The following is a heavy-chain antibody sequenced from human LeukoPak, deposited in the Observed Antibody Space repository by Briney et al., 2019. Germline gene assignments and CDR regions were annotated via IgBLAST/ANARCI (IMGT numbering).Heavy chain of an antibody. D-gene: IGHD6-6*01. CDR2: XSYDGSNK. V-gene: IGHV3-30*18. CDR3: AKDRPSYSSSWTFDY. J-gene: IGHJ4*02. Sequence: SGFTFSSXXXXXXRQXPGKXXXXXAXXSYDGSNKYYADSVKGRFTISRDNSKNTLYLQMNSLRTEDTAVYYCAKDRPSYSSSWTFDYWGQGALVTVSS. CDR1: GFTFSSXX.